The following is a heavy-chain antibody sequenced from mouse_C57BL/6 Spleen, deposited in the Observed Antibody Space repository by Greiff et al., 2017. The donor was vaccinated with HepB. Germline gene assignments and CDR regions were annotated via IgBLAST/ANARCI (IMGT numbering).Heavy chain of an antibody. J-gene: IGHJ1*03. CDR3: TSLPYYGSSYWYFDV. V-gene: IGHV6-6*01. CDR1: GFTFSDAW. D-gene: IGHD1-1*01. CDR2: IRNKANNHAT. Sequence: EVKLVESGGGLVQPGGSMKLSCAASGFTFSDAWMDWVRQSPEKGLEWVAEIRNKANNHATYYAESVKGRFTISRDDSKSSVYLQMNSLRAEDTGIYYCTSLPYYGSSYWYFDVWGTGTTVTVSS.